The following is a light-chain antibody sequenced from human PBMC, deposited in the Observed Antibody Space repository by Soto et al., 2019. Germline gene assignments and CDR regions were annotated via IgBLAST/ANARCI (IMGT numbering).Light chain of an antibody. J-gene: IGKJ1*01. CDR1: QDIGND. CDR2: AAS. CDR3: LQHNSFPRT. V-gene: IGKV1-17*01. Sequence: DIQMTQSPSSLSAYVGDRVTITCRASQDIGNDLGWYQQKPAKAPKRLIFAASSLQSGVPSRFSGSGSGTESTLTISSLQPEDFATYYCLQHNSFPRTFGQGTKVDIK.